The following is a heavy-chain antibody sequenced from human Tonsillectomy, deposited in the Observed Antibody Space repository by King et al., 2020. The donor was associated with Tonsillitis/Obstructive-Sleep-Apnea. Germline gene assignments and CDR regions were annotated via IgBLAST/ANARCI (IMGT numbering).Heavy chain of an antibody. V-gene: IGHV3-23*04. CDR3: AKEWGEGYYGSRGYFLY. D-gene: IGHD3-22*01. CDR2: ISGSGGST. J-gene: IGHJ4*02. Sequence: VQLVESGGGLVQPGGSLRLSCAASGFTFSSYAMSWVRQAPGKGLEWVSAISGSGGSTYYADSVKGRFTISRDNSKNTLYLQMNSLRAEDTAVYYCAKEWGEGYYGSRGYFLYWGQGTLVTVSS. CDR1: GFTFSSYA.